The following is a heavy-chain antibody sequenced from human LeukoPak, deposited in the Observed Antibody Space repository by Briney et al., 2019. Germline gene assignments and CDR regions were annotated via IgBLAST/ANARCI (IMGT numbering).Heavy chain of an antibody. CDR2: INHRGST. Sequence: SETLSLTCAVYGGSFSGYYWSWIRQPPGKGLEWIGEINHRGSTNYNPSLKSRVTISVDTSKNQFSLKLSSVTAADTAVYYCASLSSGWYGDFDYWGQGTLVTVSS. CDR1: GGSFSGYY. D-gene: IGHD6-19*01. J-gene: IGHJ4*02. CDR3: ASLSSGWYGDFDY. V-gene: IGHV4-34*01.